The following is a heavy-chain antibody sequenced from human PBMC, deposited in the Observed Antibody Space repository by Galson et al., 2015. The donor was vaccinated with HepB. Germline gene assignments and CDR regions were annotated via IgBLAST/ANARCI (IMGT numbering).Heavy chain of an antibody. V-gene: IGHV3-49*03. CDR3: SRGHLFGVI. D-gene: IGHD3-10*02. CDR1: GFTFGDYS. CDR2: IRNKAYGETT. J-gene: IGHJ4*02. Sequence: SLRLSCAGSGFTFGDYSLNWFRQAPGKGLEWVGFIRNKAYGETTQYAASVKGRFTISRDDSKSIAYLQIDNLKTEDTAVYFCSRGHLFGVIWGQGTLVTVSS.